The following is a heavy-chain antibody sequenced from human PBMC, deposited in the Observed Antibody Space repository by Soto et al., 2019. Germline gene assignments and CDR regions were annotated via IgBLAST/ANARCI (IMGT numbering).Heavy chain of an antibody. J-gene: IGHJ4*02. V-gene: IGHV2-5*02. CDR1: GFSLTTTGVG. CDR3: AQVGGLEQWLYRLDY. D-gene: IGHD6-19*01. CDR2: IYWDDDK. Sequence: QITLKESGPSLVKPTQTLTLTCTFSGFSLTTTGVGVVRIRQPPGKALEWLALIYWDDDKHYSPSLRSRLTVTQDTTKYQVVLTLTNVDPADTGKYFCAQVGGLEQWLYRLDYGGQGTLVTVSS.